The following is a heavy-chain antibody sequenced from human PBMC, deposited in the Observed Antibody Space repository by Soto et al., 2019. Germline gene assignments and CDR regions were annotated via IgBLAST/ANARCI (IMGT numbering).Heavy chain of an antibody. V-gene: IGHV4-31*03. J-gene: IGHJ4*02. CDR2: IYYSGST. Sequence: SETLSLTCTVSGGSISSGGYYWSWIRQHPGKGLEWIGYIYYSGSTYYNPSLKSRVTISVDTSKNQFSLKLSSVTAADTAVYYCARLNYYGSGNDYWGQGTLVTVSS. D-gene: IGHD3-10*01. CDR1: GGSISSGGYY. CDR3: ARLNYYGSGNDY.